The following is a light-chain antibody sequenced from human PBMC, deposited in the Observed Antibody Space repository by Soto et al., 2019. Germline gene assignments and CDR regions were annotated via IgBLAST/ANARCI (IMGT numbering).Light chain of an antibody. Sequence: QLVLTQPPSVSGAPGQTVTISCTGSSSNLGPGFDVHWYQHVPGTAPKLVLYGNTNRPSGVPDRFSGSKSGSSASLAITGLQAEDEADYYCQSYDSTLSARYVFGTGTKLTVL. CDR1: SSNLGPGFD. J-gene: IGLJ1*01. CDR2: GNT. CDR3: QSYDSTLSARYV. V-gene: IGLV1-40*01.